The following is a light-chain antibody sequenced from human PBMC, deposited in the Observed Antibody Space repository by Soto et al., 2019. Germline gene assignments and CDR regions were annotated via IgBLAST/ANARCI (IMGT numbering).Light chain of an antibody. CDR1: QSVSTY. J-gene: IGKJ3*01. CDR2: DAS. CDR3: QQRADWPAT. Sequence: EIVLTQSPATLSLSPGERAILSCRASQSVSTYLAWYQQTPGQAPRLLIFDASNRATGIPARFSGSGSGTDFTLTISSLEPEDFAVYYCQQRADWPATVVPGTKVDSK. V-gene: IGKV3-11*01.